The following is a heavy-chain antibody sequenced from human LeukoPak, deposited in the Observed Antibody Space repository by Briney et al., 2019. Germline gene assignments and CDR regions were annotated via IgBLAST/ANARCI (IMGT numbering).Heavy chain of an antibody. CDR3: ARDSRTRGYSYGYKSAFDI. Sequence: GGSLRLSCAASGLTFSVYGMHWVRQGPGKGLEWVANIKQDGSEDYYMDSVKGRFIISRDNAKNSVYLQMNSLRAEDTAVYYCARDSRTRGYSYGYKSAFDIWGQGTMVTVSS. J-gene: IGHJ3*02. D-gene: IGHD5-18*01. CDR2: IKQDGSED. V-gene: IGHV3-7*01. CDR1: GLTFSVYG.